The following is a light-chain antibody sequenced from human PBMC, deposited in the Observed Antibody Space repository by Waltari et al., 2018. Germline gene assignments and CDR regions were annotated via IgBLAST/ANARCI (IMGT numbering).Light chain of an antibody. Sequence: EIVFTQSPGTLSLSPGERATLSCRARQSVSSSYLSWYQQKPGQAPRLLIYSASSRATGIPDRFSGSGSGTDFTLTISRLEPEDFAVYYCQQYGVSLWTFGQGTRVEIK. J-gene: IGKJ1*01. CDR1: QSVSSSY. V-gene: IGKV3-20*01. CDR3: QQYGVSLWT. CDR2: SAS.